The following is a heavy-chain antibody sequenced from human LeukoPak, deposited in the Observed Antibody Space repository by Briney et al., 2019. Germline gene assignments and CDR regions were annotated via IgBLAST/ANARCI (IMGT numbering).Heavy chain of an antibody. Sequence: SETLSLTCAVYGGSFSGYYWSWIRQPPGKGLEWIGEINHSGSTNYNPSLKSRVTISVDTSKNQFSLKLSSVTAADTAVYYCARGRLGRYSYGRPHFDYWGQGTLVTVSS. CDR3: ARGRLGRYSYGRPHFDY. D-gene: IGHD5-18*01. CDR1: GGSFSGYY. V-gene: IGHV4-34*01. CDR2: INHSGST. J-gene: IGHJ4*02.